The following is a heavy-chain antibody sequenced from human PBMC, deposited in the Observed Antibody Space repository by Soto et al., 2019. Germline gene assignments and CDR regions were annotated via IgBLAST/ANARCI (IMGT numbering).Heavy chain of an antibody. J-gene: IGHJ5*02. CDR2: INHSGST. V-gene: IGHV4-34*01. CDR1: GGSFSGYY. Sequence: TLSLTCAVYGGSFSGYYWSWIRQPPGKGLEWIGEINHSGSTNYNPSLKSRVTISVDTSKNQFSLKLSSVTAADTAVYYCARGNHYCSGGSCYSFLRMAWFPPCGQGTLVTVSS. D-gene: IGHD2-15*01. CDR3: ARGNHYCSGGSCYSFLRMAWFPP.